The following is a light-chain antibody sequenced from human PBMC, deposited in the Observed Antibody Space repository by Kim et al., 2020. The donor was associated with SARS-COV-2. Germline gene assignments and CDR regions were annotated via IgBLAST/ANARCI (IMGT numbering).Light chain of an antibody. V-gene: IGKV1-39*01. CDR2: AAS. CDR1: QSISSY. J-gene: IGKJ4*01. CDR3: QQSYSTPLT. Sequence: SASVRDRVTITCGASQSISSYLNWYQQKPGKASKLLIYAASSLQSGVPSMFSGSVSGTDFTLTISSLQPEDFASYYCQQSYSTPLTFGGGTNLEI.